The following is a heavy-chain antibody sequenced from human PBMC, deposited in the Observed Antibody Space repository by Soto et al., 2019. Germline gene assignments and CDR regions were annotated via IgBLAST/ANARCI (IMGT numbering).Heavy chain of an antibody. CDR3: ARGGYYDNSWGKLSHYGLDV. CDR2: ISPYNDYT. CDR1: GYTFIRYG. Sequence: QVQLAQYANEVKKPGASVRVSCKAAGYTFIRYGIAWVRQAPGQGLEWMGWISPYNDYTVYAQKFQGRVSMTADTSTRTVYMNLRGLKSDDTAVYYCARGGYYDNSWGKLSHYGLDVWGQGTSVSVSS. J-gene: IGHJ6*02. V-gene: IGHV1-18*01. D-gene: IGHD3-16*01.